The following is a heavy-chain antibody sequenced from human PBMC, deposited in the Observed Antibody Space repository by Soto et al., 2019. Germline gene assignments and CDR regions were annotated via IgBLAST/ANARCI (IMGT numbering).Heavy chain of an antibody. CDR3: ARGVGIVLMVYAIVPYYYMDV. CDR1: GYTFTSYD. J-gene: IGHJ6*03. V-gene: IGHV1-8*01. CDR2: MNPNSGNT. Sequence: GASVKVSCKASGYTFTSYDLNWVRQATGQGLEWMGCMNPNSGNTGYAQKFQGRVTMTRNTSISTAYMELSSLRSEDTAVYYCARGVGIVLMVYAIVPYYYMDVWGKGTTVTVSS. D-gene: IGHD2-8*01.